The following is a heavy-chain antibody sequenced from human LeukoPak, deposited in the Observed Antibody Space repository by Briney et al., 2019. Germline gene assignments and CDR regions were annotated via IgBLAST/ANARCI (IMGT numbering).Heavy chain of an antibody. Sequence: SETLSLTCAVYGGSFSGYYWSWIRQPPGKGLEWIGEINHSGSTNYNPSLKSRVTISVDTSKNQFSLKLSSVTAADTAVYYCARESSGWYRRIDYWGQGTLVTVSS. D-gene: IGHD6-19*01. CDR1: GGSFSGYY. J-gene: IGHJ4*02. V-gene: IGHV4-34*01. CDR3: ARESSGWYRRIDY. CDR2: INHSGST.